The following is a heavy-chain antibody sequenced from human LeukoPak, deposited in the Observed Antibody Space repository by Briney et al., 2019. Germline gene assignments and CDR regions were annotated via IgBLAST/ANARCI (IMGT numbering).Heavy chain of an antibody. V-gene: IGHV3-11*01. J-gene: IGHJ6*03. Sequence: GGSLRLSCAASGFTFSSYWMSWIRQAPGKGLEWVSSISRSGSTKYYADSVKGRFTISRDNAKNSLFLQMNSLRAEDTAVYYCARVLRYCSGGNCYSGGLGYMDVWGKGTTVTISS. CDR3: ARVLRYCSGGNCYSGGLGYMDV. CDR2: ISRSGSTK. D-gene: IGHD2-15*01. CDR1: GFTFSSYW.